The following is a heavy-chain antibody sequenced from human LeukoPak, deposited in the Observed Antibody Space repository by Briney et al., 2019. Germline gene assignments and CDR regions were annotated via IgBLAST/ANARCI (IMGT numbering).Heavy chain of an antibody. D-gene: IGHD2-2*01. CDR3: ARGGVYCSSTSCYLTAFGY. Sequence: ASVKVSCKASGYTFTGYYMHWVRQATGQGLEWMGWINPNSGGTNYAQKFQGRVNMTRDTSISTAYMELSRLRSDDTAVYYCARGGVYCSSTSCYLTAFGYWGQGTLVTVSS. V-gene: IGHV1-2*02. J-gene: IGHJ4*02. CDR2: INPNSGGT. CDR1: GYTFTGYY.